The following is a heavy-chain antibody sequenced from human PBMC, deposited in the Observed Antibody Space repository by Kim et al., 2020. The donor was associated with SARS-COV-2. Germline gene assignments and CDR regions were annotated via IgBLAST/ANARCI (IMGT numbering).Heavy chain of an antibody. CDR2: ISSSSSTI. D-gene: IGHD3-3*01. V-gene: IGHV3-48*04. CDR1: GFTFSSYS. J-gene: IGHJ6*02. Sequence: GGSLRLSCAASGFTFSSYSMNWVRQAPGKGLEWVSYISSSSSTIYYADSVKGRFTISRDNAKNSLYLQMNSLRAEDTAVYYCARDLWLRFLVDYYYGMDVWGQGTTVTVSS. CDR3: ARDLWLRFLVDYYYGMDV.